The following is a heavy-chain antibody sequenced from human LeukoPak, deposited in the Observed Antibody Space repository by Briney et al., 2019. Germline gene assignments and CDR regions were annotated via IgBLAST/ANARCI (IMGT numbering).Heavy chain of an antibody. CDR2: VSYDGSIK. D-gene: IGHD3-10*01. Sequence: PGGSLRLSCAASGFTFSSYAMHWVRQAPGKGLEWVAVVSYDGSIKYYADSVNGRFTISRDNSKNTLSLQMNSLRAEDTAVYYCAKSSFGYYYMDVWGKGTTVTVSS. J-gene: IGHJ6*03. V-gene: IGHV3-30*04. CDR3: AKSSFGYYYMDV. CDR1: GFTFSSYA.